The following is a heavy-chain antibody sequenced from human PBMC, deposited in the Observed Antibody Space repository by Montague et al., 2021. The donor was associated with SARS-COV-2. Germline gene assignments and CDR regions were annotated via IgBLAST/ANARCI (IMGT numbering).Heavy chain of an antibody. Sequence: SETLSLTCSFSGGSIRSYYWSWIRLPPGKALEWLGYIYYTGETTHNPSLKSRVTISVDTSRSQSSLRLTSVTAADTAVYFCARFWSGYVDKWSQGTLVTVSS. J-gene: IGHJ4*02. CDR1: GGSIRSYY. CDR3: ARFWSGYVDK. V-gene: IGHV4-59*01. D-gene: IGHD3-3*01. CDR2: IYYTGET.